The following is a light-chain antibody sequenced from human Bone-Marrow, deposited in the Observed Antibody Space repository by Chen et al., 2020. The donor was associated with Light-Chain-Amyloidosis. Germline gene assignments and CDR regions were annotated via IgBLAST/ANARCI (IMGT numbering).Light chain of an antibody. Sequence: SYVLTQPSSVSVAPGQTATIACGGNNIGSTSVHWYQQTPGQAPLLVVYDDSDRPSGIPERLSGSNYGKKGTRTMSRVEAGDEADYYCQVWDRRSDRPVFGGGTKLTVL. CDR2: DDS. CDR1: NIGSTS. CDR3: QVWDRRSDRPV. V-gene: IGLV3-21*02. J-gene: IGLJ3*02.